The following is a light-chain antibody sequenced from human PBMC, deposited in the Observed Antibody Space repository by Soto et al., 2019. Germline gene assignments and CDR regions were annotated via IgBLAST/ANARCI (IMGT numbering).Light chain of an antibody. CDR1: LGLNND. CDR2: DAS. J-gene: IGKJ5*01. Sequence: DIQMTQSPSTLSASVGDRVTITCLASLGLNNDLAWYQQKPGTAPNLLIYDASTLERGVPSRFSGTGSGTEFTLTISSLQPDDFASYYCQQYHTSSITFGQGTRLEIK. CDR3: QQYHTSSIT. V-gene: IGKV1-5*01.